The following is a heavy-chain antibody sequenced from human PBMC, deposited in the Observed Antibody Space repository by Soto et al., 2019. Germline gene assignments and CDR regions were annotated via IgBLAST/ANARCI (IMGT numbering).Heavy chain of an antibody. D-gene: IGHD3-16*02. CDR1: GGSISSYY. CDR2: IYYSGST. V-gene: IGHV4-59*01. J-gene: IGHJ4*02. Sequence: SETLSLTCTVSGGSISSYYWSWIRQPPGKGLEWIGYIYYSGSTNYNPSLKSRVTISVDTSKNQFSLKLSFVTAADTAVYYCAGGTSYYFDYWGQGTLVTVSS. CDR3: AGGTSYYFDY.